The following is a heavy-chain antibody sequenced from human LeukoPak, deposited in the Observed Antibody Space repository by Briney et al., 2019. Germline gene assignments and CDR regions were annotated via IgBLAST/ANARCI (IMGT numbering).Heavy chain of an antibody. V-gene: IGHV3-48*03. Sequence: GGSLRLPCAASGFTFSSYEMNWVRQAPGKGLEWVSYISSSGSPIYYAGSVKGRFTISRDNAKNSLYLQMNSLRAEDTAVYYCASAGYSSSWYSRYFDYWGQGTLVTVSS. CDR2: ISSSGSPI. D-gene: IGHD6-13*01. CDR1: GFTFSSYE. CDR3: ASAGYSSSWYSRYFDY. J-gene: IGHJ4*02.